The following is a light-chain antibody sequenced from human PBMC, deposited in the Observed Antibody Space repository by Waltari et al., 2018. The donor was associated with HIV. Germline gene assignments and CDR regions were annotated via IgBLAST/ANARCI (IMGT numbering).Light chain of an antibody. CDR2: AAS. V-gene: IGKV1-12*01. Sequence: DIQMTQSPSSVSASVGDIVTITCRASQSIGRWLVWYQQTPGKAPKLLIYAASTLQGGVPSRFSGSGSGTSFTLTISSLQPEDFATYYCQQASSLPLTFGEGTKVEIK. CDR3: QQASSLPLT. J-gene: IGKJ4*01. CDR1: QSIGRW.